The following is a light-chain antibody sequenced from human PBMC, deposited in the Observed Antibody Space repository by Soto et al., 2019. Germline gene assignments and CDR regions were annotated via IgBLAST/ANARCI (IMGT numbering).Light chain of an antibody. V-gene: IGKV1-39*01. J-gene: IGKJ2*01. CDR1: QSISSY. CDR3: QQSYSTPV. Sequence: DIQMTQSPSSLSASVGDRVTITCRASQSISSYLNWYQQKPGKAPKLLIYAASSLQSGVPSRFSGSGSGTDFTLTSSSLQPEDFATYYCQQSYSTPVFVQGTKLEIK. CDR2: AAS.